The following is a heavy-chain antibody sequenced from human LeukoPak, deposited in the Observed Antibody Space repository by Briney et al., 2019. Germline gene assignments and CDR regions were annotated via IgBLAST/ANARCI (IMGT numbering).Heavy chain of an antibody. V-gene: IGHV1-24*01. CDR3: AMAITMVRGVSGPVYYYGMDV. CDR2: FDPEDGET. CDR1: GYTLTELS. Sequence: ASVKVSCKVCGYTLTELSMHWVRQAPGKGLEWMGGFDPEDGETIYAQKFQGRVTMTEDTSTDTAYMELSSLRSEDTAVYYCAMAITMVRGVSGPVYYYGMDVWGQGTTVTVSS. D-gene: IGHD3-10*01. J-gene: IGHJ6*02.